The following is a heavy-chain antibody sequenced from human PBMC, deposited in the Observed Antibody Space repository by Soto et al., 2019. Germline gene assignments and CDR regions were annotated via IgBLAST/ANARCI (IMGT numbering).Heavy chain of an antibody. Sequence: SETLSLTCAVSGGSISSGGYSWSWIRQPPGKGMEWIGYIYYSGSTNYNPSLKSRVTISVDTSKNQFSLKLNSMTAADTAVYYCARHNYGSGSTYFDYWGQGTLVTVSS. CDR2: IYYSGST. CDR3: ARHNYGSGSTYFDY. CDR1: GGSISSGGYS. J-gene: IGHJ4*02. D-gene: IGHD3-10*01. V-gene: IGHV4-61*08.